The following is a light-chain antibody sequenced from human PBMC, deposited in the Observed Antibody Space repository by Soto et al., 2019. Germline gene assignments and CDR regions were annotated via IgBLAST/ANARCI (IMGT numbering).Light chain of an antibody. CDR1: QSVNLN. CDR3: HQYNSWPRGT. J-gene: IGKJ3*01. CDR2: GAS. V-gene: IGKV3-15*01. Sequence: EIMMTQSTGTLSVSPGEGATLSCTASQSVNLNLAWYQQKPGQPPRLLLYGASTRATGIPVRFRGSGSGTECTLTLSSLQSEGSAVYYGHQYNSWPRGTFGPGTKVEIK.